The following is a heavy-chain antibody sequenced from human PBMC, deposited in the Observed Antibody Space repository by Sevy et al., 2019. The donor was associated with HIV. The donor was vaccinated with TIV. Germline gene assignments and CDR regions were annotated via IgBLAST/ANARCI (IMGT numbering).Heavy chain of an antibody. CDR1: GFTFTSSA. J-gene: IGHJ4*02. V-gene: IGHV1-58*01. CDR2: IVVGSGNT. D-gene: IGHD3-9*01. Sequence: SVKVSCKASGFTFTSSAVQWVRQARGQRLEWIGWIVVGSGNTNYAQKFQERVTITRDMSTSTAYMELSSLRSEDTAVYYCAAARDFETTNYFDYWGQGTLVTVS. CDR3: AAARDFETTNYFDY.